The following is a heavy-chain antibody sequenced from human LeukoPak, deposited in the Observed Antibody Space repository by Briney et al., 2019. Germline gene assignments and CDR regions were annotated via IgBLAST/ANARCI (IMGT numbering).Heavy chain of an antibody. CDR1: GFSFSAYW. J-gene: IGHJ4*02. CDR2: IKQDGSEQ. D-gene: IGHD4-17*01. CDR3: AAGEYAGY. Sequence: PGGSLRLSCAASGFSFSAYWMNWVRQAPGRGLEWVGYIKQDGSEQYYVDSVKGRFTISRDNAKNSLYLQMNSLRAEDTAVYYCAAGEYAGYCGQGALGTVSS. V-gene: IGHV3-7*02.